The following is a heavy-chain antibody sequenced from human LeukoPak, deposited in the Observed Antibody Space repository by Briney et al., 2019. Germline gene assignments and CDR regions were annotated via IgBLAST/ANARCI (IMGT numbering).Heavy chain of an antibody. CDR2: ISYDGSNK. Sequence: PGRSLRLSCAASGFTFSSYGMHWVRQAPGKGLEWVAVISYDGSNKYYADSVKGRFTISRDNSKNTLYLQMNSLRAEDTAVYYCAKDEGIVVVVAARYLDYWGQGTLVTVSS. CDR3: AKDEGIVVVVAARYLDY. V-gene: IGHV3-30*18. J-gene: IGHJ4*02. CDR1: GFTFSSYG. D-gene: IGHD2-15*01.